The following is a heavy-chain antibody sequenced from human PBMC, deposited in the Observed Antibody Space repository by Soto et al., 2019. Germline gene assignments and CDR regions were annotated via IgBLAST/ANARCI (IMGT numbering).Heavy chain of an antibody. CDR3: ASSSTVVTTYYYYYGMDV. J-gene: IGHJ6*02. CDR2: IIPIFGTA. CDR1: GDTFSSYA. V-gene: IGHV1-69*06. Sequence: SVKVSCKASGDTFSSYAISWVRQAPGQGLEWMGGIIPIFGTANYAQKFQGRVTITADKSTSTAYMELSSLRSEDTAVYYCASSSTVVTTYYYYYGMDVWGQGTTVNSP. D-gene: IGHD4-17*01.